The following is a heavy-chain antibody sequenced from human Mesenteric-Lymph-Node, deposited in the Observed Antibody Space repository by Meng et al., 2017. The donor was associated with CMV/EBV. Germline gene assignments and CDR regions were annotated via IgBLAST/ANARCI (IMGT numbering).Heavy chain of an antibody. CDR2: IYSGGST. Sequence: GESLKISCAASGFTVSSNFMSWVRQAPGKGLEWVSLIYSGGSTYYADSVKDRFTISRDNSKNTLYLQMNSLRVEDTAVYYCARERMHLWFELDYWGQGTLVTVSS. CDR1: GFTVSSNF. J-gene: IGHJ4*02. D-gene: IGHD5-18*01. CDR3: ARERMHLWFELDY. V-gene: IGHV3-53*01.